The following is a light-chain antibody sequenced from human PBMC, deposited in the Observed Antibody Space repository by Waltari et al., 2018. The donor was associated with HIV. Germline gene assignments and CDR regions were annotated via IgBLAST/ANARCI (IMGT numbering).Light chain of an antibody. V-gene: IGKV1-39*01. CDR3: QQSYRSPRT. Sequence: DIQMTQSPSSLSASVGDWVTLTCRTSQSISTYLNWYQHRPGKAPTLLIYAVSHLASGVPSRFSGSGFGTDFTLTISSLQPEDFATYYCQQSYRSPRTFGQGTKVEIK. CDR2: AVS. J-gene: IGKJ1*01. CDR1: QSISTY.